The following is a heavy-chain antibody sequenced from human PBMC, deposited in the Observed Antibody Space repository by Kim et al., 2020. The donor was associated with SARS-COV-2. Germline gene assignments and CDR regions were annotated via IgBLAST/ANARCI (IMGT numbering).Heavy chain of an antibody. CDR1: GGSVGTYY. CDR2: THHSGTS. J-gene: IGHJ4*02. Sequence: SETLSLTCSVSGGSVGTYYWSWIRLAPGKGLEWIGNTHHSGTSNYNSSLKSRVTMSVDTSKNQISLKLHSVTAADTAVYFCARESRPIYGIGGVTFHFDSWGQGILVTISS. V-gene: IGHV4-59*02. CDR3: ARESRPIYGIGGVTFHFDS. D-gene: IGHD3-16*01.